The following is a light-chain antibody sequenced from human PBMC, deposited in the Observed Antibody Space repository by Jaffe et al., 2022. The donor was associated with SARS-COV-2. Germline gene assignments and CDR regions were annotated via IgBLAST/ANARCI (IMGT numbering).Light chain of an antibody. Sequence: DIQMTQSPSTLSASIGDTVTITCRASQSISNYLAWYQQKPGKAPKLIIYKTSTLQSGVPSRFSGSGSGTDFTLTITSLQPDDFANYYCQQYYNFATFGQGTSLEVE. CDR3: QQYYNFAT. CDR2: KTS. CDR1: QSISNY. J-gene: IGKJ2*01. V-gene: IGKV1-5*03.